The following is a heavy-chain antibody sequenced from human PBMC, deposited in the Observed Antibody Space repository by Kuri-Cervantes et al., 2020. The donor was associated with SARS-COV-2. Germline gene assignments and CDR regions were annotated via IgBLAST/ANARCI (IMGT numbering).Heavy chain of an antibody. D-gene: IGHD6-19*01. Sequence: SETLSLTCAVFGGSFSAYYWNWIRQLPGKGLECIGETNHSGSTNYSPSLNSRVTISIDTSNNHFSLRPSSVTAADTAVYYCARRMYSSGWYVHGMDVWGQGTTVTVSS. V-gene: IGHV4-34*01. J-gene: IGHJ6*02. CDR2: TNHSGST. CDR3: ARRMYSSGWYVHGMDV. CDR1: GGSFSAYY.